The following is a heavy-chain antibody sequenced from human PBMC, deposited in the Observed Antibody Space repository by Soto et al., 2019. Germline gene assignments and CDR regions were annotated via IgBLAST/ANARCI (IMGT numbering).Heavy chain of an antibody. CDR2: INPSGGST. CDR1: GYTFTSYY. CDR3: ARDAYCSGGSCYSGERRYYYYYMDV. J-gene: IGHJ6*03. V-gene: IGHV1-46*03. Sequence: VASVKVSCKASGYTFTSYYMHWVRQAPGQGLEWMGIINPSGGSTSYAQKFQGRVTMTRDTSTSTVYMELSSLRSEDTAVYYCARDAYCSGGSCYSGERRYYYYYMDVWGKGTTVTVSS. D-gene: IGHD2-15*01.